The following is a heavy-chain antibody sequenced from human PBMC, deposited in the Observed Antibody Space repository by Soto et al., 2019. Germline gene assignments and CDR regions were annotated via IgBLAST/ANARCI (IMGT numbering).Heavy chain of an antibody. CDR1: GFTFGDYA. D-gene: IGHD3-3*01. V-gene: IGHV3-33*01. CDR3: ARDRAVRGVTTIFGVVTMMDY. J-gene: IGHJ4*02. CDR2: IWYDGSNK. Sequence: GGSLRLSCTASGFTFGDYAMSWFRQAPGKGLEWVAVIWYDGSNKYYADSVKGRFTISRDNSKNTLYLQMNSLRAEDTAVYYCARDRAVRGVTTIFGVVTMMDYWGQGTLVTVSS.